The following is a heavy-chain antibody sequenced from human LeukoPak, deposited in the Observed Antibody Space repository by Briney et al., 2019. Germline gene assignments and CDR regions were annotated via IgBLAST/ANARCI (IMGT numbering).Heavy chain of an antibody. CDR3: AKGHYDILTGYGPLDY. CDR1: GFTFSSYG. CDR2: ISYDGSNK. D-gene: IGHD3-9*01. J-gene: IGHJ4*02. Sequence: GRSLRLSCTASGFTFSSYGMHWVRQAPGKGLEWEAVISYDGSNKYFADSVKGRFTISGDNSKNTLYLQMNSLRAEDTAVYYCAKGHYDILTGYGPLDYWGQGTLVTVSS. V-gene: IGHV3-30*18.